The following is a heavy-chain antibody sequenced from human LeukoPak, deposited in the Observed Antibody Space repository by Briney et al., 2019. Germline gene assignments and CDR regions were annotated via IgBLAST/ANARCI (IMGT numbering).Heavy chain of an antibody. Sequence: GGSLRLSCAASGFTVSSNYMSWVRQAPGKGLEWVSVIYSGGSTYYADSVKGRFTISRDNAKNSLYLQMNSLRADDTAVYYCARCSSRRSASDYWGQGTLVTVSS. CDR1: GFTVSSNY. V-gene: IGHV3-53*01. CDR2: IYSGGST. D-gene: IGHD3-10*02. J-gene: IGHJ4*02. CDR3: ARCSSRRSASDY.